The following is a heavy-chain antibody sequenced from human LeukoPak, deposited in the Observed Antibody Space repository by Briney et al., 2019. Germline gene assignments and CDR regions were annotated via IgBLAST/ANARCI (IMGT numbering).Heavy chain of an antibody. Sequence: PGKSLRLSCAASGFGFSYYYMHWVRQAPGKGLQWVAVISYDGTYKYYEDSVKGRFTISRDNSKNTLFLQMNSLRTEDTAVYYCAKDLRWRVATILPAIDSWGQGALVTVSS. CDR2: ISYDGTYK. CDR3: AKDLRWRVATILPAIDS. V-gene: IGHV3-30*18. CDR1: GFGFSYYY. J-gene: IGHJ4*02. D-gene: IGHD5-12*01.